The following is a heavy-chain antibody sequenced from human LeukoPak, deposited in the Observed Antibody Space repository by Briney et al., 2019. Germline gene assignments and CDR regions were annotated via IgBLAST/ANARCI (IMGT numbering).Heavy chain of an antibody. V-gene: IGHV4-59*08. CDR2: IYYSGST. CDR1: GGSISTYY. D-gene: IGHD1-26*01. Sequence: SETLSLTCTVSGGSISTYYWSWIRQPPGKGLEWIGYIYYSGSTNYNPSLKSRVTISGDTSRNQFSLKLSSVTAADTAVYYCASESGGYRNFDFWGQGTLVTVSS. CDR3: ASESGGYRNFDF. J-gene: IGHJ4*02.